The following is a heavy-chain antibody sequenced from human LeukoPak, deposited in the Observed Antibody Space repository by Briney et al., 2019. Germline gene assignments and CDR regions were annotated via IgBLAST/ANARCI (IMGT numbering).Heavy chain of an antibody. J-gene: IGHJ5*02. Sequence: SETLSLTCAVSGGAISSNNWWTWVRQPPGKGLEWIGEVYHGGNTNYNPSLKSRVSISVDKSENQFSLTLSSVTAADTAVYYCARRITGTLAPIDRWGQGTLVTVSS. CDR2: VYHGGNT. D-gene: IGHD1-20*01. V-gene: IGHV4-4*02. CDR3: ARRITGTLAPIDR. CDR1: GGAISSNNW.